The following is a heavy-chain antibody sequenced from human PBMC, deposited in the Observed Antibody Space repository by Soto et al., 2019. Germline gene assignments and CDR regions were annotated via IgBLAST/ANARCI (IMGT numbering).Heavy chain of an antibody. V-gene: IGHV4-39*01. CDR2: IYYSGST. D-gene: IGHD4-17*01. CDR1: GGSISSSSYY. J-gene: IGHJ6*03. Sequence: QLQLQESGPGLVKPSETLSLTCTVSGGSISSSSYYWGWIRQPPGKGLEWIGSIYYSGSTYYNPSLKSRVTISVDTSKNQFSLKLRSVTAADTAVYYCARHRHGDYGYYYYYMDVWGKGTTVTVSS. CDR3: ARHRHGDYGYYYYYMDV.